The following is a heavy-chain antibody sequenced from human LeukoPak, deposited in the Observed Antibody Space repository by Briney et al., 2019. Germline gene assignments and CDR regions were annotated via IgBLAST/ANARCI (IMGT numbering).Heavy chain of an antibody. Sequence: GGSLRLSCAASGFTFSTYAMHWVRQAPGKGLEWVAVISYDGRQNYYADSVKGRFSISRDSSKNTLFLQMNSLRAEDTAVYYCARDHNWHISYNYYYGMDVWGQGTTVTVSS. CDR3: ARDHNWHISYNYYYGMDV. CDR1: GFTFSTYA. D-gene: IGHD2-21*01. CDR2: ISYDGRQN. V-gene: IGHV3-30*14. J-gene: IGHJ6*01.